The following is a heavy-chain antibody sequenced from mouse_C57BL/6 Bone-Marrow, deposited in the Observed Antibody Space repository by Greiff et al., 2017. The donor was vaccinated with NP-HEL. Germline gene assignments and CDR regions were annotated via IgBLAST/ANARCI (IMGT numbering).Heavy chain of an antibody. D-gene: IGHD2-4*01. J-gene: IGHJ2*01. CDR2: ISNGGGST. Sequence: EVKLMESGGGLVQPGGSLKLSCAASGFTFSDYYMYWVRQTPEKRLEWVAYISNGGGSTYYPDTVKGRFTISRDNAKNTLYLQMSRLKSEDTAMYYCARQGRGLRQGFDYWGQGTTLTVSS. CDR3: ARQGRGLRQGFDY. V-gene: IGHV5-12*01. CDR1: GFTFSDYY.